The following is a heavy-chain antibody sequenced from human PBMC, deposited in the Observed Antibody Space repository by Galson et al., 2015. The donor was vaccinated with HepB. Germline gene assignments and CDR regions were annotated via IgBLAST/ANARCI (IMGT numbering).Heavy chain of an antibody. CDR3: ARIRYYDSSGYYPVYYFDY. J-gene: IGHJ4*02. D-gene: IGHD3-22*01. Sequence: PALVKPTQTLTLTCTFSGFSLSTSGMRVSWIRQPPGKALEWLARIDWDDDKFYSTSLKTRLTISKDTSKNQVVLTMTNMDPVDTATYYCARIRYYDSSGYYPVYYFDYWGQGTLVTV. V-gene: IGHV2-70*04. CDR2: IDWDDDK. CDR1: GFSLSTSGMR.